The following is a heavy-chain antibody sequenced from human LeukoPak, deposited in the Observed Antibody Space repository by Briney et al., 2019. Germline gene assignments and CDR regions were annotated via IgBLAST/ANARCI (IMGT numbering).Heavy chain of an antibody. CDR2: IYSGGTT. CDR3: ASRVGATGLDY. J-gene: IGHJ4*02. V-gene: IGHV3-53*01. Sequence: PGGSLRLSCAASGFTVSSNYMSWVRQAPGKGLEWVSVIYSGGTTYYADSVKGRFTISRDNSKNTVYLQMNSLRAEDTAVYYCASRVGATGLDYWGQGTLVTVSS. D-gene: IGHD1-26*01. CDR1: GFTVSSNY.